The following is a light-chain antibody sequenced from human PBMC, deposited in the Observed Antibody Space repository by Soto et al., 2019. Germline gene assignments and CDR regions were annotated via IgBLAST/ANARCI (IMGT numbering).Light chain of an antibody. J-gene: IGKJ2*01. V-gene: IGKV1-39*01. CDR3: QQSYSTPYT. Sequence: DIQITPSPSSLSASIGDRVTITCRARQSITTYLNWYQQKPVKAPNLLIHAAFSLQSGVPSRFSGSGSGTDFTRTISSLQPEDFATYYCQQSYSTPYTFGQGTKLEI. CDR2: AAF. CDR1: QSITTY.